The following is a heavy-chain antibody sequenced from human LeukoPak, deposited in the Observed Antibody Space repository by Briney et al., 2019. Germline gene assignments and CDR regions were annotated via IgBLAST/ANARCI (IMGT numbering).Heavy chain of an antibody. CDR1: GDTLTELS. D-gene: IGHD3-9*01. V-gene: IGHV1-24*01. CDR2: FDPEHGEM. Sequence: ASVKVSCKVSGDTLTELSTHWVRQAPGKGLEWMGGFDPEHGEMVYAQKLQGRVTMTEDRSTDTAFMELSSLRSEDTAVYYCATGGPWDLLKYWGQGTLVTVSS. J-gene: IGHJ4*02. CDR3: ATGGPWDLLKY.